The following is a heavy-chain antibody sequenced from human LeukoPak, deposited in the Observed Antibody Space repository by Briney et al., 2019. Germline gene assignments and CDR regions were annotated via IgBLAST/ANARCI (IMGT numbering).Heavy chain of an antibody. CDR2: IDYSGGNT. Sequence: PGGSLRLSCEASGFTFNNYVMSWVRQAPGKGLEWVSGIDYSGGNTNYADSVLGRFTVSRDNSKNTLYLQMNSLRAEDTDVYYCVATRVCGGVLLRPNCLYFENWGQGTLVSVSS. CDR3: VATRVCGGVLLRPNCLYFEN. J-gene: IGHJ4*02. D-gene: IGHD3-10*01. V-gene: IGHV3-23*01. CDR1: GFTFNNYV.